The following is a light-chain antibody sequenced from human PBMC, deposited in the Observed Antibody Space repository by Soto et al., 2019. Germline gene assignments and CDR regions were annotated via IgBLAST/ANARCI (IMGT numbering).Light chain of an antibody. Sequence: DIHMTQSPSSLSASLGDGVTITFRASQSISSYLNWYQQKPGKAPKLLIYAASSLQSGVPSRFSGSGSGTDFTLTISSLQPEDFATYYCQQSYSTPFTFGGGTKVDI. V-gene: IGKV1-39*01. CDR1: QSISSY. CDR3: QQSYSTPFT. J-gene: IGKJ4*01. CDR2: AAS.